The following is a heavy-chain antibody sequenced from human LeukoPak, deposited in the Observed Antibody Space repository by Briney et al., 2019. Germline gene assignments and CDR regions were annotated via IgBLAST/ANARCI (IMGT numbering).Heavy chain of an antibody. Sequence: SETLSLTCTVSGGSISSGGYYWSWIRQHPGKGLEWIGYIYYSGSTYYNPSLKSRVTRSVDTSKNQFSLKLSSVTAADTAVYYCAREGIGRPVDYWGQGTLVTVSS. J-gene: IGHJ4*02. CDR3: AREGIGRPVDY. CDR2: IYYSGST. CDR1: GGSISSGGYY. V-gene: IGHV4-31*03. D-gene: IGHD2/OR15-2a*01.